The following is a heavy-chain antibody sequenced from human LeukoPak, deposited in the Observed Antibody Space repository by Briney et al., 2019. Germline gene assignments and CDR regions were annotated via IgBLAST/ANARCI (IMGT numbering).Heavy chain of an antibody. CDR1: GFTFGSYW. Sequence: PGGSLRLSCAASGFTFGSYWMSWVRQAPGKGLEWVANIKQDGSEKYYVDSVKGRFTISRDNAKNSLYLQMNSLRAEDTAVYYCARGMITFGGVIVATYYFDYWGQGTLVTVSS. D-gene: IGHD3-16*02. V-gene: IGHV3-7*01. J-gene: IGHJ4*02. CDR3: ARGMITFGGVIVATYYFDY. CDR2: IKQDGSEK.